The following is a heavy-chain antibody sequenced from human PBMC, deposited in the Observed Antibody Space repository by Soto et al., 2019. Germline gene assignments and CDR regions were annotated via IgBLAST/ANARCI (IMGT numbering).Heavy chain of an antibody. D-gene: IGHD3-9*01. CDR3: ARASTNYDILTGYSLDYYYYMDV. V-gene: IGHV3-66*01. CDR2: IYSGGST. CDR1: GFTVSSNY. Sequence: LRLSCAASGFTVSSNYMSWVRQAPGKGLEWVSVIYSGGSTYYAGSVKGRFTISRDNSKNTLYLQMNSLRAEDTAVYYCARASTNYDILTGYSLDYYYYMDVWGKGTTVTVSS. J-gene: IGHJ6*03.